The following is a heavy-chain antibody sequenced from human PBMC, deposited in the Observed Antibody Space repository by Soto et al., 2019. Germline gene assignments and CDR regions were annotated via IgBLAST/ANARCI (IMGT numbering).Heavy chain of an antibody. CDR1: GFTFSDSA. J-gene: IGHJ5*02. V-gene: IGHV3-73*02. Sequence: EAQLVESGGGLVQPGGSLKLSCAASGFTFSDSAIFWVRQASGKGLEWVGRIRSKSNNYATAYAASMKGRFTVSRDDSKNTAYLQMNSLETEDTAVYYCVKGWELLSGYFDPWGQGTLVTVSS. CDR3: VKGWELLSGYFDP. D-gene: IGHD3-10*01. CDR2: IRSKSNNYAT.